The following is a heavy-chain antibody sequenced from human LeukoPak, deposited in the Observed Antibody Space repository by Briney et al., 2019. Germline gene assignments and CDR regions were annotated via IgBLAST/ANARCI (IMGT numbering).Heavy chain of an antibody. D-gene: IGHD5-12*01. Sequence: ASVKVSCKASGGTFSSYAISWVRQAPGQGLEWMGWISAYNGNTNYAQKLQGRVTMTTDTSTSTAYMELRSLRSDDTAVYYCARDRSGYDSGVYYYYGMDVWGQGTTVTVSS. J-gene: IGHJ6*02. CDR2: ISAYNGNT. CDR1: GGTFSSYA. CDR3: ARDRSGYDSGVYYYYGMDV. V-gene: IGHV1-18*01.